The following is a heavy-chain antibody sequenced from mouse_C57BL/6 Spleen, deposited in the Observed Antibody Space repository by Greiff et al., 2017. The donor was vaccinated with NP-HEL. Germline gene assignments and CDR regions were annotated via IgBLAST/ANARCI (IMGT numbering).Heavy chain of an antibody. CDR2: IDPSDSYT. CDR1: GYTFTSYW. J-gene: IGHJ3*01. Sequence: QVQLQQPGAELVMPGASVKLSCKASGYTFTSYWMHWVKQRPGQGLEWIGEIDPSDSYTNYNQKFKGKSTLTVDKSSSTAYMQLSSLTSEDSAVYYCARHSSATGFAYWGQGTLVTVSA. D-gene: IGHD3-1*01. V-gene: IGHV1-69*01. CDR3: ARHSSATGFAY.